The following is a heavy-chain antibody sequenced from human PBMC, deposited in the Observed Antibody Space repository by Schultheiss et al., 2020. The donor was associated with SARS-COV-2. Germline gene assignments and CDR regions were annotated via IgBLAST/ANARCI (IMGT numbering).Heavy chain of an antibody. CDR2: INSDGSST. D-gene: IGHD6-13*01. V-gene: IGHV3-74*01. CDR1: GFTFSSYG. Sequence: GGSLRLSCAASGFTFSSYGMHWVRQAPGKGLVWVSRINSDGSSTSYADSVKGRFTISRDNSKNTLYLQMNSLRAEDTAVYYCAKACIAAAGSKMDVWGQGTTVTVSS. J-gene: IGHJ6*02. CDR3: AKACIAAAGSKMDV.